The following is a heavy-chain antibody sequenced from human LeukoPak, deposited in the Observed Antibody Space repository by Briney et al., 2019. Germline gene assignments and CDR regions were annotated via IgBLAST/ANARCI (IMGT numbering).Heavy chain of an antibody. CDR1: GYTFTSYG. J-gene: IGHJ6*02. D-gene: IGHD2-2*01. CDR2: ISAYNGNT. V-gene: IGHV1-18*01. CDR3: AGFEDIVVVPAAMDV. Sequence: ASVKVSCKASGYTFTSYGISWVRQAPGQGLEWMGWISAYNGNTNYAQKLQGRVTMTTDTSTSTAYMELRSLRSDDTAVYYCAGFEDIVVVPAAMDVWGQGTTVTVSS.